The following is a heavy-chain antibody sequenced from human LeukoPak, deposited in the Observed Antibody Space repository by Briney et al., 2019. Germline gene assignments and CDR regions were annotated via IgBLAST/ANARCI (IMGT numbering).Heavy chain of an antibody. V-gene: IGHV3-74*01. J-gene: IGHJ3*02. CDR2: ISYDGDNT. D-gene: IGHD4-17*01. CDR3: ARGDPTVTTTGSGGLDI. CDR1: GFTFSTYW. Sequence: PGGSLRLSCAASGFTFSTYWMHWVRHAPGKELVWVSRISYDGDNTNYADSVKGRFTISRDNAKNTLYLQMNSLRAEDTAVYYCARGDPTVTTTGSGGLDIWGQGTMVTVSS.